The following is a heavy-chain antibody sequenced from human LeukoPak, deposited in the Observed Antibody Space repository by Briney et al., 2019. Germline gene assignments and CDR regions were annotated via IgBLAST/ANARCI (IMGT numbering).Heavy chain of an antibody. Sequence: ASVKVSCKASGYTFTSYDINWVRQATGQGLEWMGWMNPNSGNTGYAQKFQGRVTITRNTSISTAYMELSSLRSEDTAVYYCARDYSGIAVGPIKYYFDYWGQGTLVTVSS. J-gene: IGHJ4*02. CDR1: GYTFTSYD. V-gene: IGHV1-8*03. CDR3: ARDYSGIAVGPIKYYFDY. CDR2: MNPNSGNT. D-gene: IGHD6-19*01.